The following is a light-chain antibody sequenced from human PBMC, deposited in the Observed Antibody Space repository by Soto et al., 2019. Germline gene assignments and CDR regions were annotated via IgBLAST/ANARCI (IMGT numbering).Light chain of an antibody. CDR2: GAS. V-gene: IGKV3-15*01. Sequence: EIVMTQSPATLSVSPGERATLSCRASQSVSSNLAWYQQKPGQAPRLLIYGASTRATGIPARFSGSGSGTEFTLTISSLQSEDFAFYYCQHYNNWPRTFGQGTEVDIK. J-gene: IGKJ1*01. CDR1: QSVSSN. CDR3: QHYNNWPRT.